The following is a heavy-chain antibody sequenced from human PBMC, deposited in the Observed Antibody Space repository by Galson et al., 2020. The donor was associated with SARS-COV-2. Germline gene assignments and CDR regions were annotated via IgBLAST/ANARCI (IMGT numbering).Heavy chain of an antibody. CDR2: ISGSGGST. D-gene: IGHD1-26*01. J-gene: IGHJ4*02. CDR3: ARGHREIRADYVDS. CDR1: GFTFSSYA. V-gene: IGHV3-23*01. Sequence: GESLKISCAASGFTFSSYAMSWVRQAPGKGLEWVSAISGSGGSTYYADSVKGRFTIPRDNSKNTLYLQMHSLRVEDTAMYYCARGHREIRADYVDSWGQGTLVTVSS.